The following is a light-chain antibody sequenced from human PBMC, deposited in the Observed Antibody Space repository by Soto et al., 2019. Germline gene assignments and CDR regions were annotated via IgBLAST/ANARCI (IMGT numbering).Light chain of an antibody. J-gene: IGKJ4*01. V-gene: IGKV3-15*01. CDR1: QSVSSN. CDR3: HQYNNWPPLT. Sequence: DIVMTRSPATLSVSPGERATLSCRASQSVSSNLAWYQQKFGQAPRLLIYGASTRATGIPARFSGSGSGTEFTLTISSLQSEDFAVYYCHQYNNWPPLTFGGGTKVEIK. CDR2: GAS.